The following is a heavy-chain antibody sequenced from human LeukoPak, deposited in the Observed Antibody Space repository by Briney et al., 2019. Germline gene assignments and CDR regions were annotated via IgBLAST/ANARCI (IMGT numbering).Heavy chain of an antibody. Sequence: PGGSLRLSCAASGFTFSSYSMNWVRQAPGKGLEWVSSISSSSSYIYYADSVKGRFTISRDNAKNSLYLQMNSLRAEDTAVYYCQWLQFSELDYWGQGTLVTVCS. CDR3: QWLQFSELDY. CDR1: GFTFSSYS. J-gene: IGHJ4*02. CDR2: ISSSSSYI. D-gene: IGHD5-24*01. V-gene: IGHV3-21*01.